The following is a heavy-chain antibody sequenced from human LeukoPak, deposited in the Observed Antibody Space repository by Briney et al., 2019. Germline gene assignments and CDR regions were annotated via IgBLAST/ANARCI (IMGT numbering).Heavy chain of an antibody. CDR1: GFTFSSYG. CDR3: AKERSVGAYCGGDCYSPLDY. V-gene: IGHV3-30*18. CDR2: ISYDGSNK. D-gene: IGHD2-21*02. J-gene: IGHJ4*02. Sequence: GGSLRLSCAASGFTFSSYGMHWVRQAPGKGLEWVAVISYDGSNKYYADSVKGRFTISRDNSKNTLYLQMNSLRAEDTAVYYCAKERSVGAYCGGDCYSPLDYWGQGTLVTVSS.